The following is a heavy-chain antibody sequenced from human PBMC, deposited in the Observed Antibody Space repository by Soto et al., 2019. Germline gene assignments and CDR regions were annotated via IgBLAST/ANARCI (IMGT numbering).Heavy chain of an antibody. CDR3: TTDREVDTAMVTCDY. V-gene: IGHV3-15*07. D-gene: IGHD5-18*01. CDR1: SVSNAW. CDR2: IKSKTDGGTT. J-gene: IGHJ4*02. Sequence: SVSNAWMNWVRQAPGKGLEWVGRIKSKTDGGTTDYAAPVKGRLTISRDDSKNTLYLQMNSLKTKDTAVYYCTTDREVDTAMVTCDYWGQGTLFTVSS.